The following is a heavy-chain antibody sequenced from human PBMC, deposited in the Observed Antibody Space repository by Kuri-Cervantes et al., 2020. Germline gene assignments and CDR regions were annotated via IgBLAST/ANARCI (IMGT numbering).Heavy chain of an antibody. V-gene: IGHV1-18*01. J-gene: IGHJ6*02. CDR2: ISAYNGNT. CDR1: GYTFTSYG. D-gene: IGHD3-3*01. Sequence: ASVKVSCKASGYTFTSYGISWVRQAPGQGLEWMGWISAYNGNTNYAQKLQGRVTMTTDTSTSTAYMELSSLRSEDTAVYYCARDRLFEDYGMDVWGQGTTVTVSS. CDR3: ARDRLFEDYGMDV.